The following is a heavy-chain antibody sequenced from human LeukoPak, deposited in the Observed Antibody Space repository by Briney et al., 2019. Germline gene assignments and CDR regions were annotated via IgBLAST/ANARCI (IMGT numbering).Heavy chain of an antibody. D-gene: IGHD2-2*01. CDR3: AKGIVPAPNGAFDI. Sequence: PGGSLRLSCAASGFTFSTYAMSWVRQAPGTGLEWVSVISGSGASTYYADSVKGRFTISRDNSKNTLYLQMNSLRAEDTAVYYCAKGIVPAPNGAFDIWGQGTMVTVSS. J-gene: IGHJ3*02. CDR2: ISGSGAST. V-gene: IGHV3-23*01. CDR1: GFTFSTYA.